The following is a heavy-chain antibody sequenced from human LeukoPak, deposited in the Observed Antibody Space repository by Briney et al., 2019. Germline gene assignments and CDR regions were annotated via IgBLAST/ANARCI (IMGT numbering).Heavy chain of an antibody. J-gene: IGHJ4*02. CDR1: GFTLSNCW. D-gene: IGHD2/OR15-2a*01. V-gene: IGHV3-7*05. Sequence: GGSLRLSCAASGFTLSNCWMNWVRQAPGKGLEWVANIKQDGSEKYYVDSVKGRFTISRDITKNSVYLQMNSLRVEDTAVYYCARNRGVDYWGQGTLVTVSS. CDR3: ARNRGVDY. CDR2: IKQDGSEK.